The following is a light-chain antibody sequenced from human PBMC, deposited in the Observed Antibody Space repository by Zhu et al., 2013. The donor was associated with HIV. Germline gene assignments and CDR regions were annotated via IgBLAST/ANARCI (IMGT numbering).Light chain of an antibody. Sequence: DIVLTQSPGTLSLSPGDTATLSCRASQFVGSSTFLAWYQQKRGQAPRLLIYGASTRATGIADRFSGSGSGTEFTLTINRLEPEDFAVYYCLQYATSIRTFGQGTKVE. CDR3: LQYATSIRT. V-gene: IGKV3-20*01. CDR2: GAS. J-gene: IGKJ1*01. CDR1: QFVGSSTF.